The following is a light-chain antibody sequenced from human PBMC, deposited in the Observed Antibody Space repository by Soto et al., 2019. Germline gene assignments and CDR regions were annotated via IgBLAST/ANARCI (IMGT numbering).Light chain of an antibody. CDR2: EVS. J-gene: IGLJ1*01. V-gene: IGLV2-14*01. Sequence: QSALTQPASVSGSPGQSITISCTGTGSDVGGYNYVSWYQQHPGKAPKVMIYEVSNRPSGVSNRFSGSKSGNTASLTISGLQAEDEADYYCSSYTISNTLYVFGTGTKLTVL. CDR3: SSYTISNTLYV. CDR1: GSDVGGYNY.